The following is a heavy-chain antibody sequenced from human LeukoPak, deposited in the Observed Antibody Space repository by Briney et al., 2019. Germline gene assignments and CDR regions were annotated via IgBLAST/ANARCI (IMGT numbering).Heavy chain of an antibody. J-gene: IGHJ3*02. CDR3: ARASGSYNDAFDI. CDR2: INPNSGRT. CDR1: GYTFTGYY. V-gene: IGHV1-2*02. D-gene: IGHD1-26*01. Sequence: ASVTVSFQACGYTFTGYYMHGVRPAPGKEVEWMGWINPNSGRTNYAQNFQGRVTMTRDTSISTTYMKLSRLRSDDTAVYYCARASGSYNDAFDIWGQGTMVTVSS.